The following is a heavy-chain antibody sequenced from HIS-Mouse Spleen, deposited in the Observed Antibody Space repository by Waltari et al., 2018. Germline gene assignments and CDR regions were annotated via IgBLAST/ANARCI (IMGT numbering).Heavy chain of an antibody. CDR3: ARVNSSFDY. J-gene: IGHJ4*02. CDR2: INHSGST. V-gene: IGHV4-34*01. D-gene: IGHD6-13*01. CDR1: GGSFSGYS. Sequence: QVQLQQWGAGLLKPSETLSLTCAVSGGSFSGYSWSWIRQPPGKGLEWMGEINHSGSTNYNPSLKSRVTISVDTSKNQFSLKLSSVTAADTAVYYCARVNSSFDYWGQGTLVTVSS.